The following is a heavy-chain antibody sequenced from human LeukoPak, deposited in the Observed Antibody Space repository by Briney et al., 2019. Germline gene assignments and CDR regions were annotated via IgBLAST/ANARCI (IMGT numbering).Heavy chain of an antibody. D-gene: IGHD6-13*01. J-gene: IGHJ4*02. V-gene: IGHV3-21*01. CDR1: GFTFSSYS. CDR2: ISSSSSYI. CDR3: ARGGLYSSSWYGY. Sequence: GGSLRLSCAASGFTFSSYSMNWGRQAPGEGLEWVSSISSSSSYIYYADSVKGRFTISRDKAKNSLYLQMNSLRAEDTAVYYCARGGLYSSSWYGYWGQGTLVTVSS.